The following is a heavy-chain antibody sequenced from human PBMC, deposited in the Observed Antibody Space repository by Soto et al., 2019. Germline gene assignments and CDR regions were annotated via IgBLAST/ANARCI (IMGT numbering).Heavy chain of an antibody. Sequence: QVQLVQSGAEVKKPGASVKVSCKASGYTFTSYDINWVRQATGQGLEWMGWRNPNSGNTGYAQKFQGRVTMTRNTSISTAYMELSSLRSEDTAVYYCARQNYDFWSGPYYYYYMDVWGKGTTVTVSS. V-gene: IGHV1-8*01. J-gene: IGHJ6*03. CDR1: GYTFTSYD. CDR3: ARQNYDFWSGPYYYYYMDV. D-gene: IGHD3-3*01. CDR2: RNPNSGNT.